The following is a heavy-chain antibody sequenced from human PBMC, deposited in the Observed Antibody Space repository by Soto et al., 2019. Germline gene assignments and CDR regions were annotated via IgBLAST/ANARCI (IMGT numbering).Heavy chain of an antibody. CDR3: ASHRGNTYGPYDY. Sequence: VQLQESGPGLVKPSGTLSHTCAVSGDSISSGNWWSWDRQSPRKGLEWIGEISHSGNTNHNPSLKSRVTISIDKSKNQFSLKLTSVTGADTAVYYCASHRGNTYGPYDYWGQGTLVTVSS. D-gene: IGHD5-18*01. CDR1: GDSISSGNW. J-gene: IGHJ4*02. V-gene: IGHV4-4*02. CDR2: ISHSGNT.